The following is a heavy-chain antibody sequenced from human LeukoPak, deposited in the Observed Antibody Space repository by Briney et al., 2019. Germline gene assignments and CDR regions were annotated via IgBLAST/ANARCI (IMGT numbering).Heavy chain of an antibody. CDR2: IYHSAST. CDR3: ARDYEDAFDI. V-gene: IGHV4-30-2*01. CDR1: GGSISSGGYS. J-gene: IGHJ3*02. D-gene: IGHD5-12*01. Sequence: SQTLSLTCAVSGGSISSGGYSWSWIPQPPGKGLEWIGYIYHSASTYYNPSLKSRVTISVDRSKNQFSLKLGSVTAADTAVYYWARDYEDAFDIWGQGTMVTVSS.